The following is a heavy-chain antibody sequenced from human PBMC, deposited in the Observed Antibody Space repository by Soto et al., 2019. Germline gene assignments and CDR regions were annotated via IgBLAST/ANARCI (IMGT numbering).Heavy chain of an antibody. J-gene: IGHJ2*01. Sequence: EVQLLESGGGLVQPGGSLRLSCAASGFTFSSYAMSWVRQAPGKGLEWVSAISGSGGSTYYADSVKGRFTISRDNSKNTLYLQMNSLRAEDTAVYYCAKLVIRGVTTYWYFDLWGRGTLVTVSS. V-gene: IGHV3-23*01. CDR1: GFTFSSYA. CDR2: ISGSGGST. D-gene: IGHD3-10*01. CDR3: AKLVIRGVTTYWYFDL.